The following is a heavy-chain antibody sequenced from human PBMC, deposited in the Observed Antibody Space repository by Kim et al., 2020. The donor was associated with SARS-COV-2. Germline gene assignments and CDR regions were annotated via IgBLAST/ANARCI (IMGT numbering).Heavy chain of an antibody. CDR3: TRDRWGYSYGSNYYYYGMDV. CDR1: GFTFGDYA. V-gene: IGHV3-49*03. D-gene: IGHD5-18*01. J-gene: IGHJ6*02. CDR2: IRSKAYGGTT. Sequence: GGSLRLSCTASGFTFGDYAMSWFRQAPGKGLEWVGFIRSKAYGGTTEYAASVKGRFTISRDDSKSIAYLQMNSLKTEDTAVYYCTRDRWGYSYGSNYYYYGMDVWGQGTTVTVSS.